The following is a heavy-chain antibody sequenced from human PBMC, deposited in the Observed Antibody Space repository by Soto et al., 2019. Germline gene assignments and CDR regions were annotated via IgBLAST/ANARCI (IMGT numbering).Heavy chain of an antibody. Sequence: PWESLKISCNGSGYNFAGYWMAWVRQMPGKGLELMGIIYPSDSDTRYRPSFQGQVTISADKSISSAYLQWSSLRASDTAMYYCARGGVSTRTFDYWGQGTPVTVYS. CDR2: IYPSDSDT. D-gene: IGHD3-3*01. V-gene: IGHV5-51*01. CDR3: ARGGVSTRTFDY. CDR1: GYNFAGYW. J-gene: IGHJ4*02.